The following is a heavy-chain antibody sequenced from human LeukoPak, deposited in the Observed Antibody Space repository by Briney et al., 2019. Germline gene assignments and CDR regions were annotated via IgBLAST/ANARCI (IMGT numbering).Heavy chain of an antibody. J-gene: IGHJ4*02. CDR3: TTIKRGDIFGYFDF. Sequence: SETLSLTCTVSGGSMTTHHWNWIRQTPGRGLEWIGYVFDSGRTKVNPSLTSRVTLSTDTSKNQLSLRLSSVTAADTAVYYCTTIKRGDIFGYFDFWGQGILVTVSS. D-gene: IGHD5-18*01. CDR1: GGSMTTHH. CDR2: VFDSGRT. V-gene: IGHV4-59*11.